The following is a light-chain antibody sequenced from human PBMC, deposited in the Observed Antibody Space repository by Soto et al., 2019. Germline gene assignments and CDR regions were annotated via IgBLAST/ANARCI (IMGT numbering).Light chain of an antibody. CDR2: GAS. CDR1: QTVGIY. J-gene: IGKJ5*01. V-gene: IGKV3-15*01. Sequence: TQFQAILSVSPGDRSTLSCRASQTVGIYLAWYQHKPGQAPRLLISGASTGATGIPARFSGSGSGTEFTLTISSLQPEDFATYYCQQLNSYPITFGQGARLEI. CDR3: QQLNSYPIT.